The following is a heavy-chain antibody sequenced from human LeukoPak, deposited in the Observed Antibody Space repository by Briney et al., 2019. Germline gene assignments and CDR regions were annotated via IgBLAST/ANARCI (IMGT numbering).Heavy chain of an antibody. D-gene: IGHD1-26*01. V-gene: IGHV4-39*01. J-gene: IGHJ4*02. CDR3: ARRGTIDSGRPWN. CDR2: MHYSGST. Sequence: SETLSLTCTVSGGSINISDYYWGWIRQPPGKGLEWIGSMHYSGSTYYNPSLKRRVTISVDTSKNQFSLKVSSVTAADTAVYYCARRGTIDSGRPWNWGQGTLVTVSS. CDR1: GGSINISDYY.